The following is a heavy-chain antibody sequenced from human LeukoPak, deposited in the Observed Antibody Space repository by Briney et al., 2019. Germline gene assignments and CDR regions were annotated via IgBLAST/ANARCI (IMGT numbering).Heavy chain of an antibody. CDR2: IKSKVDGETR. CDR1: GLTFIDAW. J-gene: IGHJ4*02. CDR3: AKDSAGYSSSWYDY. V-gene: IGHV3-15*01. Sequence: GGSLRLSCAASGLTFIDAWMTWVRQVPGKGLEWVGRIKSKVDGETRDYATSVKGRFTISRDDSRNTLYLQMNSLKTEDTAVYYCAKDSAGYSSSWYDYWGQGTLVTVSS. D-gene: IGHD6-13*01.